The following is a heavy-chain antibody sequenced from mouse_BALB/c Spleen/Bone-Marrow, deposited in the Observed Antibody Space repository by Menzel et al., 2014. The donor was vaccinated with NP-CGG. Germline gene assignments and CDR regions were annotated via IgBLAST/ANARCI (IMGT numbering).Heavy chain of an antibody. CDR2: INPDSNTI. CDR3: ARLSYYGLTDY. Sequence: EVKLVESGGGLVQPGGSLKLSCAASGFDFSRYWMSWVRQAPGKGLEWIGEINPDSNTINYTPSLKDKFIISRDNAKNTLYLQMSKVRSGDTALYYCARLSYYGLTDYWGQGTTLTVSS. D-gene: IGHD1-2*01. CDR1: GFDFSRYW. J-gene: IGHJ2*01. V-gene: IGHV4-1*02.